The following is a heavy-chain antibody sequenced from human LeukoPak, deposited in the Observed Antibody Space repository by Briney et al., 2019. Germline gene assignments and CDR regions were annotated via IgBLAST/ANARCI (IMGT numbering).Heavy chain of an antibody. J-gene: IGHJ5*02. V-gene: IGHV3-66*02. CDR3: ARDRESRINWFDP. CDR1: GFTVSSNY. Sequence: GGSLRLSCAASGFTVSSNYMSWVRQAPGKGLEWVSVIYSGGSTYYADSVKGRFTISRDNSKNTLYLQMNSLRAEDTAVYYCARDRESRINWFDPWGQGTLVTVSS. CDR2: IYSGGST. D-gene: IGHD2/OR15-2a*01.